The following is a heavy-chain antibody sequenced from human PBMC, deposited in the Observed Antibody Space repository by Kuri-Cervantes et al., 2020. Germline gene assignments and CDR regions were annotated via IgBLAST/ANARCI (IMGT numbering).Heavy chain of an antibody. J-gene: IGHJ6*02. CDR3: ARGRRIAAAGTRYYGMDV. CDR2: INDSGSII. CDR1: GFTFSDYY. V-gene: IGHV3-11*01. D-gene: IGHD6-13*01. Sequence: GGSLRLSCAASGFTFSDYYMSWIRQAPGKGLEWVSEINDSGSIIYYTDSVKGRFTISRDNAKNSLYLQMNSLRAEDTAVYYCARGRRIAAAGTRYYGMDVWGQGTTVTVSS.